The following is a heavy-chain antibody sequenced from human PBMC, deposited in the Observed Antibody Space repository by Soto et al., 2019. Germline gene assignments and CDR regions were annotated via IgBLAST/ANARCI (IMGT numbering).Heavy chain of an antibody. CDR2: INPNSGGT. J-gene: IGHJ5*02. D-gene: IGHD3-10*01. CDR3: ARRMVRGVGGRNWFDP. V-gene: IGHV1-2*02. CDR1: GYTFTGYY. Sequence: GASVKVSCKASGYTFTGYYMHWVRQAPGQGLEWMGWINPNSGGTNYAQKFQGRVTMTRDTSISTAYMELSRLRSDDTAVYYCARRMVRGVGGRNWFDPWGQGTLVTVSS.